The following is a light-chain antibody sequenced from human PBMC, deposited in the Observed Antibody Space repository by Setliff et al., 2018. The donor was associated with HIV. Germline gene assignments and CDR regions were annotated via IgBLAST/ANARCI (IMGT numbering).Light chain of an antibody. CDR2: KDT. CDR1: ALPKQY. CDR3: QSADTSGSYSVV. Sequence: YELTQPPSVSVSPGQTARITCSGDALPKQYAYWYQQKPGQAPVLVVYKDTERPSGIPERFSGSTSGTTVTLTVSGVQAEDEADYYCQSADTSGSYSVVFGGGTKVTVL. J-gene: IGLJ2*01. V-gene: IGLV3-25*03.